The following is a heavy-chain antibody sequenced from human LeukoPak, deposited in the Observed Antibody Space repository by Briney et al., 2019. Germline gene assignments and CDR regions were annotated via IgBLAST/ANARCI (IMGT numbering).Heavy chain of an antibody. CDR2: INPSGGST. J-gene: IGHJ4*02. V-gene: IGHV1-46*01. CDR1: GYTFTSYY. Sequence: ASVKVSCKASGYTFTSYYMHWVRQAPGQGLEWMGIINPSGGSTSYAQKFQGRDTMTRDTSTSTVYMELSSLRSEDTAVYYCARVGKMATIGDYFDYWGQGTLVTVSS. CDR3: ARVGKMATIGDYFDY. D-gene: IGHD5-24*01.